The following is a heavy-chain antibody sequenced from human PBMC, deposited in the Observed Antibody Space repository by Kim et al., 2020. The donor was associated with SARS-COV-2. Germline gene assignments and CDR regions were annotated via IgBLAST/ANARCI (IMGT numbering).Heavy chain of an antibody. J-gene: IGHJ4*02. CDR2: IIPIFGTA. Sequence: SVKVSCKASGGTFSSYAISWVRQAPGQGLEWMGGIIPIFGTANYAQKFQGRVTITADESTSTAYMELSSLRSEDTAVYYCARDCDYDYVWGSYRTCFDYWGQGTLVTVSS. CDR3: ARDCDYDYVWGSYRTCFDY. CDR1: GGTFSSYA. D-gene: IGHD3-16*02. V-gene: IGHV1-69*13.